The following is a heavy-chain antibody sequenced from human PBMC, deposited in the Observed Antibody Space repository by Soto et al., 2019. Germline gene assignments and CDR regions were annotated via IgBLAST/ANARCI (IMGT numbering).Heavy chain of an antibody. D-gene: IGHD6-6*01. V-gene: IGHV3-15*07. CDR1: GFTFSNAW. J-gene: IGHJ4*02. CDR2: IKSKTDGGTI. Sequence: EVQLVESGGGLVKPGGSLRLSCAASGFTFSNAWMNWVRQAPGKGLEWVGRIKSKTDGGTIDYAAPVKGRFAISRDDSKNTLFLQMNSLKTEDTALYYCTADPPSGSPFIDYWDQGTPVTVSS. CDR3: TADPPSGSPFIDY.